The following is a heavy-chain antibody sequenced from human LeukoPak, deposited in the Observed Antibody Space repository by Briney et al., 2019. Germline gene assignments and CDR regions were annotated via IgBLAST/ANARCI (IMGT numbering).Heavy chain of an antibody. CDR2: ISSSSSYI. CDR3: ARGPMITFGGVIVSFDY. J-gene: IGHJ4*02. V-gene: IGHV3-21*01. D-gene: IGHD3-16*02. CDR1: GFTFSSNS. Sequence: PGGSLRLSCAASGFTFSSNSMNWVRQAPGKGLEWVSSISSSSSYIYYADSVKGRFTISRDNAKNSLYLQMNSLRAEDTAVYYCARGPMITFGGVIVSFDYWGQGTLVTVSS.